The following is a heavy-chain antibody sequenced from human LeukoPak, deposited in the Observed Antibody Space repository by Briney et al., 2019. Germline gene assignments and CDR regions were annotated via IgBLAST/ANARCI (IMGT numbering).Heavy chain of an antibody. CDR2: IYYSGST. V-gene: IGHV4-31*03. CDR3: AREYYDSSGYSLDY. Sequence: SETLSLTCTVSGGSISSGGCYWSWIRQQRGKGVEWIEYIYYSGSTYYNPSLKSRVTISVDTSKNQFSLKLSSVTAADTAVYYCAREYYDSSGYSLDYWGQGTLVTVSS. CDR1: GGSISSGGCY. J-gene: IGHJ4*02. D-gene: IGHD3-22*01.